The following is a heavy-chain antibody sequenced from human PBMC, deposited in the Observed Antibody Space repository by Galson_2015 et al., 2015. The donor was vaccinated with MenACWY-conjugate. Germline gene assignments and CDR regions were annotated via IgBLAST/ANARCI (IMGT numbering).Heavy chain of an antibody. CDR2: IKQDGSAT. J-gene: IGHJ3*02. D-gene: IGHD3-22*01. Sequence: SLRLSCAAPGFTISSYWMTWVRQAPGKGLEWVANIKQDGSATYYVDSVKGRFTISRDNSKNTVYLQMNSLRAEDTAVYHCAKGANYYDSSGKRYDAFDIWGQGTMVTVSS. CDR3: AKGANYYDSSGKRYDAFDI. CDR1: GFTISSYW. V-gene: IGHV3-7*03.